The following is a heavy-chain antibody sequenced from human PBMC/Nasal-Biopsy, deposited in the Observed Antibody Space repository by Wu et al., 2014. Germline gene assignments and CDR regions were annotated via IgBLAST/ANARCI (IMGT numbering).Heavy chain of an antibody. CDR2: INHGGSS. J-gene: IGHJ6*03. CDR3: ARGPLEWLFLHYYYMEV. D-gene: IGHD3-3*01. V-gene: IGHV4-34*01. Sequence: TLSLTCTVSGGSLTDYYWTWIRQSPGKGLEWIGDINHGGSSTYNPSLKSRATISIDTSRNQVSFNLTSVTAADTGVYFCARGPLEWLFLHYYYMEVWGTGTTVSVSS. CDR1: GGSLTDYY.